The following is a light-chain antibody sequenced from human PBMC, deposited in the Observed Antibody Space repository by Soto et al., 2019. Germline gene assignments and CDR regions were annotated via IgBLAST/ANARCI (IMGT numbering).Light chain of an antibody. CDR1: PSVSSY. CDR3: QQRSHWPPEVT. V-gene: IGKV3-11*01. Sequence: EIVLTQSPATLSLSPGERAPLSCRASPSVSSYLAWYQHKPGQAPRLLIYDESNRATGIHARFSGSGSGTDFTLSIRSPEAEDFAVYYGQQRSHWPPEVTFGQGTRLQIK. CDR2: DES. J-gene: IGKJ5*01.